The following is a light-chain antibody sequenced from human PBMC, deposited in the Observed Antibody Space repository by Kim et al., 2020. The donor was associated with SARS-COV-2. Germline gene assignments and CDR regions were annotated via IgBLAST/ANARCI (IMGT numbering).Light chain of an antibody. CDR2: SND. CDR3: VAWDDSLKGSV. CDR1: ISNIGSNV. Sequence: GQRVTISCSGSISNIGSNVVNWYQQLPRTAPKLLMYSNDYRPSGVPDRFSGSKSGTSASLAISGLQSEDEADYYCVAWDDSLKGSVFGGGTQLTVL. V-gene: IGLV1-44*01. J-gene: IGLJ2*01.